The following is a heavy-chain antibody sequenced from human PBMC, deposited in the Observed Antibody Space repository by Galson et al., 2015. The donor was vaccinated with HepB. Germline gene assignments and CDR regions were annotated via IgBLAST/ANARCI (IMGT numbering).Heavy chain of an antibody. D-gene: IGHD6-6*01. CDR2: IDPSDSYT. J-gene: IGHJ6*02. CDR3: ARRSSSSSHYYYGMDV. Sequence: QSGAEVKKPGESLRISCKGSGYSFTSYWISWVRQMPGKGLEWMGRIDPSDSYTNYSPSFQGHVTISADKSISTAYLQWSSLKASDTAMYYCARRSSSSSHYYYGMDVWGQGTTVTVSS. CDR1: GYSFTSYW. V-gene: IGHV5-10-1*01.